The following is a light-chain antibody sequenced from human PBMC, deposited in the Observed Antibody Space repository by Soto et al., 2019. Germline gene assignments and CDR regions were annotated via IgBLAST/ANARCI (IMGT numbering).Light chain of an antibody. Sequence: EVVMTQSPATLSVSPGERVTLSCRASQSVSTKLAWYQQKPGQPPRLLIYGVSSRATGIPARFSGSGTQTDFTFTLSSLRFQALEVYYCQHYNNSPREYTFGQGTKLEI. J-gene: IGKJ2*01. V-gene: IGKV3-15*01. CDR1: QSVSTK. CDR2: GVS. CDR3: QHYNNSPREYT.